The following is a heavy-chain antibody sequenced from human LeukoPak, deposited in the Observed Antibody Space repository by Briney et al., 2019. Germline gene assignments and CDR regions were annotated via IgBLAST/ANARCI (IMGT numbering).Heavy chain of an antibody. V-gene: IGHV3-23*01. Sequence: GGSLRLSCAASGFTFSTYAMTWVRQAPGKGLEWVSTVTGNGGNTYYADSVKGRFTISRDNAKNSLYLQLNILRAEDTAVYYCARDLEIWGQGTMVTVSS. J-gene: IGHJ3*02. CDR2: VTGNGGNT. CDR3: ARDLEI. CDR1: GFTFSTYA.